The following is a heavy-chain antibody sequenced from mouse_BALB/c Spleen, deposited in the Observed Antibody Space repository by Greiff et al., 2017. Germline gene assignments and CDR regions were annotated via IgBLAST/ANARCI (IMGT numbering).Heavy chain of an antibody. Sequence: EVKLQESGPSLVKPSQTLSLTCSVTGDSITSCYWNWIRKFPGNKLEYMGYISYSGSTYYNPSLKSRISITRDTSKNQYYLQLNSVTTEDTATYYCARGGNYGAMDYWGQGTSVTVSS. D-gene: IGHD2-1*01. CDR2: ISYSGST. CDR3: ARGGNYGAMDY. V-gene: IGHV3-8*02. J-gene: IGHJ4*01. CDR1: GDSITSCY.